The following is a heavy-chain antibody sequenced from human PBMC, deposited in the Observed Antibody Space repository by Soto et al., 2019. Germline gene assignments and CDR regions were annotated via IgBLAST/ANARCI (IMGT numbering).Heavy chain of an antibody. J-gene: IGHJ5*02. Sequence: EVQLVESGGGLVKPGGSLRLSCAASGFTFSSYSMNWVRQAPGKGLEWVSSISSSSSYIYYADPVKGRFTISRDNAKNSLYLQMNSLRAEDTAVYYCARDRDSSSWYNWFDPWGQGTLVTVSS. V-gene: IGHV3-21*01. CDR2: ISSSSSYI. CDR3: ARDRDSSSWYNWFDP. D-gene: IGHD6-13*01. CDR1: GFTFSSYS.